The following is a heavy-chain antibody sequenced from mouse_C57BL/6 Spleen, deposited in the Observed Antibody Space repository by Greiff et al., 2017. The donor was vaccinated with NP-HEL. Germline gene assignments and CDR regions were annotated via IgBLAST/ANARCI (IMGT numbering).Heavy chain of an antibody. D-gene: IGHD1-1*01. CDR1: GYTFTDYE. V-gene: IGHV1-15*01. Sequence: QVQLQQSGAELVRPGASVTLSCKASGYTFTDYEMHWVKQTPVHGLEWIGAIDPETGGTAYNQKFKGKAILTADKSSSTAYMELRSLTSEDSAFYYCTRPNSPSYGSSHWYFDVWGTGTTVTVSS. J-gene: IGHJ1*03. CDR2: IDPETGGT. CDR3: TRPNSPSYGSSHWYFDV.